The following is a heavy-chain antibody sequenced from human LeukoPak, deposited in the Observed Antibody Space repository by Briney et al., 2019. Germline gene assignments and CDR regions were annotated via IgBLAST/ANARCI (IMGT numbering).Heavy chain of an antibody. D-gene: IGHD3-22*01. CDR1: GYTCTVYY. V-gene: IGHV1-2*02. J-gene: IGHJ4*02. Sequence: VASVTVSFTASGYTCTVYYMHWVRPAPGQGRGWMGWINPNSGGTNYAQTLQGRVTMTTDTSTSTAYMELRSLRSDATAVYYCARDLLRGSSGFGYWGQGTLVTVSS. CDR3: ARDLLRGSSGFGY. CDR2: INPNSGGT.